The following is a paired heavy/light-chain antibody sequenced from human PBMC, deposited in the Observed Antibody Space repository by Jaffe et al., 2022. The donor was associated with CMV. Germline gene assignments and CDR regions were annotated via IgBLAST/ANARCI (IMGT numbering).Heavy chain of an antibody. J-gene: IGHJ4*01. CDR3: AREMSDFSSSWYVAPNDY. CDR2: IYTSEST. CDR1: GGSISSYY. V-gene: IGHV4-4*07. Sequence: QVQLQESGPGLVKPSETLSLTCTVSGGSISSYYWSWIRQSAGKGLEWIGRIYTSESTNYNPSLKSRVTMSVDTSKNQLSLKLSSVTAADTAVYYCAREMSDFSSSWYVAPNDYWGLGTLVTVSS. D-gene: IGHD6-13*01.
Light chain of an antibody. CDR3: AAWDNSLSALV. CDR1: SSNIGINI. Sequence: QSVLTQPPSASGTPGQRVTISCSGSSSNIGINIVNWYQQLRGTAPKLLIYTNNQRPSGVPDRFSGSKSGTSASLAISGLQSGDEADYYCAAWDNSLSALVFGGGTKLTVL. V-gene: IGLV1-44*01. J-gene: IGLJ2*01. CDR2: TNN.